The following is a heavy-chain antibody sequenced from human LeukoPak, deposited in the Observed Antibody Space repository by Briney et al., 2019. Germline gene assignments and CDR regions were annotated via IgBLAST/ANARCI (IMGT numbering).Heavy chain of an antibody. Sequence: GGSLRLSCAASGFTFSSYAMSWVRQAPGKGLEWVSAISGSGGSTYYADSVKGRFTISRDNSKNTLYLQMNSLRAEDTAVYYCARDRLRTKTDYGDYCDYWGQGTLVTVSS. J-gene: IGHJ4*02. V-gene: IGHV3-23*01. CDR2: ISGSGGST. D-gene: IGHD4-17*01. CDR1: GFTFSSYA. CDR3: ARDRLRTKTDYGDYCDY.